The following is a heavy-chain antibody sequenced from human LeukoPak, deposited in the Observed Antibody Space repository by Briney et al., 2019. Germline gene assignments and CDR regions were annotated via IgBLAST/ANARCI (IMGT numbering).Heavy chain of an antibody. V-gene: IGHV3-48*01. CDR1: GFTFSSYS. Sequence: PGRPLRLSCAASGFTFSSYSMNWVRQAPGKGPEWVSYISSSSSTIYYADSVKGRFTISRDNAKNSLYLQMNSLRAEDTAVYYCARARFLEGLLAYYYYMDVWGKGTTVTVSS. D-gene: IGHD3-3*01. J-gene: IGHJ6*03. CDR3: ARARFLEGLLAYYYYMDV. CDR2: ISSSSSTI.